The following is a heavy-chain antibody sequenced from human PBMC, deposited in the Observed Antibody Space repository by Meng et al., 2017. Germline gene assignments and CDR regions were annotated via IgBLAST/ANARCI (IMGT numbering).Heavy chain of an antibody. V-gene: IGHV3-23*01. CDR2: ISGSGGST. Sequence: GESLKISCAASGFTFSSYWMSWVRQAPGKGLEWVSAISGSGGSTYYADSVKGRFTISRDNSKNTLYLQMNSLRAEDTAVYYCAKVDYGDSEYYFDYWGQGTLVTVSS. D-gene: IGHD4-17*01. CDR3: AKVDYGDSEYYFDY. J-gene: IGHJ4*02. CDR1: GFTFSSYW.